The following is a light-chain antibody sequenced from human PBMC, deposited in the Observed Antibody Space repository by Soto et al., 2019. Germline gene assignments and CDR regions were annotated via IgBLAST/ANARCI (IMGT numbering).Light chain of an antibody. Sequence: DIQMTQSPSTLSASVGDRVTITCRASQGISSWLAWYQQKPGKAPKLLIYKASSLKGGVPSRFSGSGSGTESTLTISSLQPDDVATYYCQQYNSYSYTFGQGTKMEIK. V-gene: IGKV1-5*03. J-gene: IGKJ2*01. CDR3: QQYNSYSYT. CDR1: QGISSW. CDR2: KAS.